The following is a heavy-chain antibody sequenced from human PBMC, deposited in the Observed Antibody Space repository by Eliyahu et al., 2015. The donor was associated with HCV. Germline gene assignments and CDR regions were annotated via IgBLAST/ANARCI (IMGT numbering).Heavy chain of an antibody. J-gene: IGHJ5*02. CDR2: SXYSGST. CDR3: ATYVVGGSGRGS. Sequence: QLQLQESGPGLVKPSQTLSLTCSVSXXXISSGXYXWSWIXQXPGKGXEWIGYSXYSGSTXYNPSLRSRLTISIDASKNQFFLNLNSVTAADTAVYYCATYVVGGSGRGSWGQGTLVTVSS. V-gene: IGHV4-31*03. D-gene: IGHD1-26*01. CDR1: XXXISSGXYX.